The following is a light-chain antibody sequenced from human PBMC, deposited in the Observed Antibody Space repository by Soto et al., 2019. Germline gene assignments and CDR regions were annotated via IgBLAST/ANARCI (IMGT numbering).Light chain of an antibody. V-gene: IGKV3-11*01. CDR2: DAS. Sequence: GVTQSPAAVSLSKGERATLSCRASQSVSNYLAWYQEKPGQATRLLIYDASMRATGIPAWFSGSGSGTVTIPIISMLAPEDLAFYCRQAHSSSITFGQGTRLEI. CDR1: QSVSNY. J-gene: IGKJ5*01. CDR3: QAHSSSIT.